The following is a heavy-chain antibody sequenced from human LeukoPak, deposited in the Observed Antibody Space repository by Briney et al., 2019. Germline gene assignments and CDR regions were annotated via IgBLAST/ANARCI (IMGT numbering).Heavy chain of an antibody. J-gene: IGHJ4*02. CDR1: GFSFSSYG. D-gene: IGHD6-19*01. CDR3: AKDEMFSSAWYFDY. Sequence: GGSLRLSCAASGFSFSSYGMNWVRQAPGKGLEWISYISSTSYTIYYADSVKGRFTISRDSAKNSLNLQMNSLRAEDTAVYYCAKDEMFSSAWYFDYWGQGTLVTVSS. CDR2: ISSTSYTI. V-gene: IGHV3-48*04.